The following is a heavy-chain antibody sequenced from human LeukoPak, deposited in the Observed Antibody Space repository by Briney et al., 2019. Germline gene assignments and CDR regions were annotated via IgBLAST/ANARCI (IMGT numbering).Heavy chain of an antibody. CDR3: SRSEEFAGYFDY. D-gene: IGHD1-14*01. V-gene: IGHV4-59*07. CDR1: GGSISSYY. J-gene: IGHJ4*02. CDR2: IYYSGST. Sequence: SDTLSLTCTVSGGSISSYYWSWLRQPPGRGLKWFGYIYYSGSTNYNPSLKSRVTISVDKSKNQFSLKLSSLTAADTAVYYCSRSEEFAGYFDYWGQGTLVTVSS.